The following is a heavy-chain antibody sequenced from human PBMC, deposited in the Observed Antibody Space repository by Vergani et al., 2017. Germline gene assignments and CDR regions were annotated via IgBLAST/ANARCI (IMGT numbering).Heavy chain of an antibody. CDR3: AYDYGDYVFDY. CDR2: IYYSGST. D-gene: IGHD4-17*01. J-gene: IGHJ4*02. CDR1: GGSISSSSYY. V-gene: IGHV4-39*01. Sequence: QLQLQESGPGLVKPSETLSLTCTVSGGSISSSSYYWCWIRQPPGKGLEWIGSIYYSGSTYYNPSLKSRVTISVDTSKNQFSLKLSSVTAADTAVYYCAYDYGDYVFDYWGQGTLVTVSS.